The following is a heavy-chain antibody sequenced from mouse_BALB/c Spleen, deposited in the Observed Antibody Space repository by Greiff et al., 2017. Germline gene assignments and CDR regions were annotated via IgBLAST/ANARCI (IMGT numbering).Heavy chain of an antibody. CDR3: ARSYYDYDAFYAMDY. CDR1: GFTFSSYT. CDR2: ISNGGGST. D-gene: IGHD2-4*01. J-gene: IGHJ4*01. Sequence: EVMLVESGGGLVQPGGSLKLSCAASGFTFSSYTMSWVRQTPEKRLEWVAYISNGGGSTYYPDTVKGRFTISRDNAKNTLYLQMSSLKSEDTAMYYCARSYYDYDAFYAMDYWGQGTSVTVSS. V-gene: IGHV5-12-2*01.